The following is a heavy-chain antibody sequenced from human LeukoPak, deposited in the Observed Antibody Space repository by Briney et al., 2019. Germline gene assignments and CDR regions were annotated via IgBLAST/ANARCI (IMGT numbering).Heavy chain of an antibody. Sequence: PGGSLRLSCAASGFTFSSYAMHWVRQAPGKGLEWVAAISGSGGSTYYADSVKGRFTISRDNSKNTLYLQMNSLRAEDTAVYYCAKDLVLSIAVAGTDYWGQGTLVTVSS. D-gene: IGHD6-19*01. CDR3: AKDLVLSIAVAGTDY. J-gene: IGHJ4*02. CDR1: GFTFSSYA. V-gene: IGHV3-23*01. CDR2: ISGSGGST.